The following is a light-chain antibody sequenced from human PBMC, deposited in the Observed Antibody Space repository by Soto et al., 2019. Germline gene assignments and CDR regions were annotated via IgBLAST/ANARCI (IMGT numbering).Light chain of an antibody. Sequence: QSVLTQPAYVXVSPGQSITISCTGTSNDVGGYDYVSWYQQHPGKAPKLIIFEVYNLPSVVSNRFSVSNSGNSASLTISVVKAEDEADYFCSSYTTSSTLHVFGTGTKVTVL. V-gene: IGLV2-14*01. J-gene: IGLJ1*01. CDR1: SNDVGGYDY. CDR3: SSYTTSSTLHV. CDR2: EVY.